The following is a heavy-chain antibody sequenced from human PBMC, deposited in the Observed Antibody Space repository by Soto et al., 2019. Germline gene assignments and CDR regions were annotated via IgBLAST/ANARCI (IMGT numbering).Heavy chain of an antibody. CDR3: ARGRGSTGYLGREHYLDY. J-gene: IGHJ4*02. V-gene: IGHV3-66*01. CDR2: IDIGGNT. CDR1: GFSVTNNY. Sequence: EVQVVESGGGLVQPGGSLRLSCAASGFSVTNNYMNWVRQAPGKGLEWVSIIDIGGNTYYADSVKDRFTISRDNSRNTLYLHMDSLRAEDPAVYYCARGRGSTGYLGREHYLDYWGQGTLVTVSP. D-gene: IGHD2-2*01.